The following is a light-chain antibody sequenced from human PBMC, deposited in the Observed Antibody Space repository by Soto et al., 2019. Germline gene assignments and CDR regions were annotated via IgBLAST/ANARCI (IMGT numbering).Light chain of an antibody. CDR2: LGS. J-gene: IGKJ5*01. CDR3: MQALQTPA. CDR1: QSLLHSNGYNY. V-gene: IGKV2-28*01. Sequence: DIVMTQSPLSLPVTPGEPASISCRSSQSLLHSNGYNYLDWYLQKPGQSPQLLIYLGSNRASGVPDRFSGCGSGTDFTLKISRVEAEDVGVYYCMQALQTPAFGQGTRLEIK.